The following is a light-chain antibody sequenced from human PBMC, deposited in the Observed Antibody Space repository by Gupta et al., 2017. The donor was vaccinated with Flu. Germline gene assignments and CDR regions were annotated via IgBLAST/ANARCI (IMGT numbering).Light chain of an antibody. CDR3: CSYAGSYTRV. CDR2: DVN. Sequence: QSALTQPRSVSGSPGQSVTISCTGSSSDVGRYTYVSWYQQQPGKAPKLLVYDVNQRPSGFPNRFSASKSGNTASLTISGLQAEDEADYYCCSYAGSYTRVFGTGTKLTVL. CDR1: SSDVGRYTY. J-gene: IGLJ1*01. V-gene: IGLV2-11*01.